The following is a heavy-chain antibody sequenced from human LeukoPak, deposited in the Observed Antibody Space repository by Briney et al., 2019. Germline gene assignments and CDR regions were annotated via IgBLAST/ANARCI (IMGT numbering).Heavy chain of an antibody. J-gene: IGHJ4*02. D-gene: IGHD1-14*01. Sequence: GGSLRLSCAASGFTFNNYIMNWVRQAPGKGLEWVGFIRSKAYGGTTEYAASVKGRFTISRDDSKSIAYLQMNSLKTEDTAVYYCTRVAPRKQVKDWGQGTLVTVSS. CDR2: IRSKAYGGTT. CDR1: GFTFNNYI. V-gene: IGHV3-49*04. CDR3: TRVAPRKQVKD.